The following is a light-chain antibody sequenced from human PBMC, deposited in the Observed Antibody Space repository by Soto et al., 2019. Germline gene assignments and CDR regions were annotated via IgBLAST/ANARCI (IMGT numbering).Light chain of an antibody. CDR2: AES. V-gene: IGKV1-27*01. Sequence: DIPMTQSPSSLSASVGDRVTITCRASQAIANYLAWYQQKPGKVPKLLIYAESTLQSGVPSRFSGSGSGTDFTLTISSLQPEDVATYYCKQYTSAPLTFGGGTKVEIK. CDR1: QAIANY. CDR3: KQYTSAPLT. J-gene: IGKJ4*01.